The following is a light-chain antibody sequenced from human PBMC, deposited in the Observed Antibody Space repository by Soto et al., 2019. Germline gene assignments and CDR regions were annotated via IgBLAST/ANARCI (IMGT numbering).Light chain of an antibody. V-gene: IGKV3-20*01. CDR2: GAS. J-gene: IGKJ3*01. Sequence: EIVLTQSPGTLSLSPGERATLSCRASQSVSSSYLAWYQQKPGQAPGLLIYGASSRATGIPDRFSGSGSGTDFTLTIGRLEPEDFAVYYCQHYGSSALFGPGTKVDIK. CDR3: QHYGSSAL. CDR1: QSVSSSY.